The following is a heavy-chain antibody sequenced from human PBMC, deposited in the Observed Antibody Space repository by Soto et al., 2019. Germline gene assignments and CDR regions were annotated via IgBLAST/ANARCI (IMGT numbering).Heavy chain of an antibody. J-gene: IGHJ4*02. V-gene: IGHV3-23*01. Sequence: PGGSLRLSCAASGFTFSSYAMSWVRQAPGKGLEWVSAISGSGGSTYYADSVKGRFTISRDNSKNTLYLQMNSLRAEDTAVYYCAKPLPPMGIVGATKGIGFGYWGQGTLVTVSS. CDR1: GFTFSSYA. CDR3: AKPLPPMGIVGATKGIGFGY. CDR2: ISGSGGST. D-gene: IGHD1-26*01.